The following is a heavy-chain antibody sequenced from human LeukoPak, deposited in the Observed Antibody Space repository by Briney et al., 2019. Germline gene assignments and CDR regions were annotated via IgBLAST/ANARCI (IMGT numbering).Heavy chain of an antibody. CDR2: IKQDGSEK. J-gene: IGHJ3*02. CDR3: ARGYYDILTGDIGAFDI. V-gene: IGHV3-7*01. D-gene: IGHD3-9*01. CDR1: GFTFSSYW. Sequence: GGSLRLSCAASGFTFSSYWMSWVRQAPGKGLEWVANIKQDGSEKYYVDSVKGRFTISRDNAKNSLYLQMNSLRAEDTAVYYCARGYYDILTGDIGAFDIWGQGTVVTVSS.